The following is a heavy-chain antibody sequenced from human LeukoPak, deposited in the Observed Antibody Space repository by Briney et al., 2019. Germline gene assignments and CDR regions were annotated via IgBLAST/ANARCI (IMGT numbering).Heavy chain of an antibody. V-gene: IGHV4-34*01. J-gene: IGHJ5*02. D-gene: IGHD3-10*01. CDR1: GGSFSGYY. CDR3: ARMGGRITMVRGADP. Sequence: SETLSLTCAVYGGSFSGYYWSWIRQPPGKGLDWIGEINHSGSTNYNPSLKSRVTISVDTSKNQFSLKLSSVTAADTAVYYCARMGGRITMVRGADPWGQGTLVTVSS. CDR2: INHSGST.